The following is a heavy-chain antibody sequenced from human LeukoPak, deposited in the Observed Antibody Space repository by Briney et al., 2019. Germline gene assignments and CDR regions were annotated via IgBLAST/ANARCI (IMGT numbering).Heavy chain of an antibody. CDR1: GGSISSYH. D-gene: IGHD3-10*01. CDR2: IYYSGST. J-gene: IGHJ4*02. V-gene: IGHV4-59*01. CDR3: ARVWFGVTGFDY. Sequence: SETLSLTCTVSGGSISSYHWSWIRQPPGKGLEWIGYIYYSGSTNYNPSLKSRVTISVDTSKNQFSLKLSSVTAADTAVYYCARVWFGVTGFDYWGQGTLVTVSS.